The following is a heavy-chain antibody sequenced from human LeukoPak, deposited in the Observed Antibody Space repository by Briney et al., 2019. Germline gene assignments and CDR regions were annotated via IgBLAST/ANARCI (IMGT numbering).Heavy chain of an antibody. V-gene: IGHV1-2*02. Sequence: ASVKVSSKASGYTFTGYYMHWVRQAPGQGLQWMGWINPNSGGTNYAQKFQGRVTMTRDTSISTAYMELSRLRSDDTAVYYCARYWKYDAFDIWGQGTMVTVSS. D-gene: IGHD1-1*01. CDR1: GYTFTGYY. CDR3: ARYWKYDAFDI. J-gene: IGHJ3*02. CDR2: INPNSGGT.